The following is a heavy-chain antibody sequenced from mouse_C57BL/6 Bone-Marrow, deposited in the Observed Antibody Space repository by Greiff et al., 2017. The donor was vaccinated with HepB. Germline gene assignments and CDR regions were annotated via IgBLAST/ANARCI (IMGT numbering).Heavy chain of an antibody. CDR2: IDPEDGDT. J-gene: IGHJ2*01. D-gene: IGHD1-1*01. CDR1: GFNIKDYY. CDR3: TTRGLLRFLFDY. Sequence: VQLKESGAELVRPGASVKLSCTASGFNIKDYYMHWVKQSPEQGLEWIGRIDPEDGDTEYAPKFQGKATMTADTSSNTAYLQLSSLTSEDTAVYYCTTRGLLRFLFDYWGQGTTLTVSS. V-gene: IGHV14-1*01.